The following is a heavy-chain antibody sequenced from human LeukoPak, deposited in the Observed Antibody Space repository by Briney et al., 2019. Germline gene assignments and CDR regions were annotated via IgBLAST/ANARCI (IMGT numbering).Heavy chain of an antibody. V-gene: IGHV4-59*12. CDR3: ARRVTYYYDSSGYYPLNWFDP. J-gene: IGHJ5*02. CDR1: GGSISSYY. D-gene: IGHD3-22*01. Sequence: SETLSLTCTVSGGSISSYYWSWIRQPPGKGLEWIGYIYYSGSTNYNPSLKSRVTISVDTSKNQFSLKLSSVTAADTAVYYCARRVTYYYDSSGYYPLNWFDPRGQGTLVTVSS. CDR2: IYYSGST.